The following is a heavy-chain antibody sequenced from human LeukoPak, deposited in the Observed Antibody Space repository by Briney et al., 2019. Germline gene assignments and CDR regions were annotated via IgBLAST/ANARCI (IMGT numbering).Heavy chain of an antibody. D-gene: IGHD6-6*01. V-gene: IGHV4-38-2*01. CDR3: ASYPSLAARPWYFDL. Sequence: PSETLSLTCAVSGYSISSGYYWGWIRQPPGRGLEWIGSIYHSGSTYYNPSLKSRVTISVDTSKNQFSLKLSSVTAADTAVYYCASYPSLAARPWYFDLWGRGTLVTVSS. CDR1: GYSISSGYY. J-gene: IGHJ2*01. CDR2: IYHSGST.